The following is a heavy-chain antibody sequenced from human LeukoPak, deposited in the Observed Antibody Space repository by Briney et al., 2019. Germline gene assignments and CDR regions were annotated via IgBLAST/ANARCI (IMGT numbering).Heavy chain of an antibody. J-gene: IGHJ4*02. V-gene: IGHV3-7*01. CDR3: ARWLELMRNFDW. Sequence: GGSLRLSCVGSGFTFSDYWMSWVRQAPGKGLEWGANIKEDGSEKDYVDALKGRFSISRDKAKNSLYLQINSLRAEDTAVYYCARWLELMRNFDWWGQGTLVTVSS. CDR2: IKEDGSEK. CDR1: GFTFSDYW. D-gene: IGHD5-24*01.